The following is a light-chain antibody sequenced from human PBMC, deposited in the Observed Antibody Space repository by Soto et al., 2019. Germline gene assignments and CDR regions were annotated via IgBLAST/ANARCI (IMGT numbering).Light chain of an antibody. Sequence: PMSHSLSALSASVGDRVTITCRASQSTSSYLAWYQQKPGKAPKLLIYQASSLENGVPSRFSGSGSGTEFSLTISSLQPDDFATYYCQQYSSHSTFGQGTKV. J-gene: IGKJ1*01. CDR2: QAS. V-gene: IGKV1-5*03. CDR3: QQYSSHST. CDR1: QSTSSY.